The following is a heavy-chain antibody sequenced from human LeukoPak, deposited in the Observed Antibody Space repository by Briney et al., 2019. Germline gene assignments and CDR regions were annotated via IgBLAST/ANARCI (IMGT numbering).Heavy chain of an antibody. Sequence: GGSLRLSCAASGFTFSSYWMSWVRQAPGKGLEWVANIKQDGSEKYYVDSVKGRFTISRDNAKNSLYLQMNSLRAEDTAVYYCARYYYDSSGYYYGFDNWGQGTLVTVSS. J-gene: IGHJ4*02. V-gene: IGHV3-7*01. CDR3: ARYYYDSSGYYYGFDN. D-gene: IGHD3-22*01. CDR2: IKQDGSEK. CDR1: GFTFSSYW.